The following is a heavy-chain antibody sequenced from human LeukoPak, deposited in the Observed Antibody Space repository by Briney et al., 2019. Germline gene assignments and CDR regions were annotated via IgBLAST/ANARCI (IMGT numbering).Heavy chain of an antibody. D-gene: IGHD6-6*01. CDR3: ARDSSPSTSDAFDI. CDR1: GGSISSYGYY. Sequence: SETLSLTCTVSGGSISSYGYYWSWIRQHPGKGLEWIGYIHYSGSTYYNVSLKSRVSMSVDTSKNQFSLKLSSVTAADTAVYYCARDSSPSTSDAFDIWGQGTMVTVSS. V-gene: IGHV4-31*03. J-gene: IGHJ3*02. CDR2: IHYSGST.